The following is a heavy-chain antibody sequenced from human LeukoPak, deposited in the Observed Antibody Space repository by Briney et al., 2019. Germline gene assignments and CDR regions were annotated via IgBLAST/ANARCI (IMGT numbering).Heavy chain of an antibody. J-gene: IGHJ5*02. Sequence: ASVKVSCKASGYTFTSYDTNWVRQATGQGLEWMGWMNPNSGNTGYAQKFQGRVTMTRNTSISTAYMELSSLRSEDTAVYYCARARSPSSGYLLRDHNWFDPWGQGTLVTVSS. CDR2: MNPNSGNT. CDR1: GYTFTSYD. D-gene: IGHD3-22*01. CDR3: ARARSPSSGYLLRDHNWFDP. V-gene: IGHV1-8*01.